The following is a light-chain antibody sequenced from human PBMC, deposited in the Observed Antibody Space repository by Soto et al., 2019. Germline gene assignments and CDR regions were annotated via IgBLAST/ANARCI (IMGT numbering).Light chain of an antibody. V-gene: IGKV3-15*01. CDR1: QSVYSN. CDR3: QQYDSWPLT. J-gene: IGKJ4*02. CDR2: GAS. Sequence: EVLMTQSPGTLSVSPGERVTLSCKASQSVYSNLAWYQQKPAQPPRLLIYGASTRATALPSRFSGSGSGTDFTLTITSLQSEDFAVYYCQQYDSWPLTFGGGTKVEIK.